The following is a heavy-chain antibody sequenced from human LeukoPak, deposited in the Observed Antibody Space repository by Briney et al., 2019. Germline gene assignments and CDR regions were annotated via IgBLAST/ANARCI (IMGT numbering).Heavy chain of an antibody. CDR1: GFTFSSYA. Sequence: GGSLRLSCAASGFTFSSYAMSWVRHAPGKGLEWVSRIGWNGRSIHYADSVKGRFTISRDNAKNSLYLQMNSLRAEDTALYYCAKDSDYFGSGSYYNFWDVWGQGTTVIVSS. D-gene: IGHD3-10*01. CDR2: IGWNGRSI. V-gene: IGHV3-9*01. CDR3: AKDSDYFGSGSYYNFWDV. J-gene: IGHJ6*02.